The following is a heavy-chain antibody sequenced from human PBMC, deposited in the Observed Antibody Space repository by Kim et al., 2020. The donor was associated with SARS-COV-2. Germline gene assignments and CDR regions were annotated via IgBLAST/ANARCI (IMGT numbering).Heavy chain of an antibody. Sequence: ASVKVSCKASGYTFTGYYMHWVRQAPGQGLEWMGWINPNSGGTNYAQKFQGWVTMTRDTSISTAYMELSRLRSDDTAVYYCARGYSSSWYRGAFDIWGQGTMVTVSS. V-gene: IGHV1-2*04. CDR1: GYTFTGYY. D-gene: IGHD6-13*01. J-gene: IGHJ3*02. CDR3: ARGYSSSWYRGAFDI. CDR2: INPNSGGT.